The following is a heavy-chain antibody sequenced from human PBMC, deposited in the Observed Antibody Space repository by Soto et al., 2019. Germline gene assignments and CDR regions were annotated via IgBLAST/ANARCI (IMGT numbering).Heavy chain of an antibody. Sequence: ASVKVSFMAPADTFTSYYIHWARQAPGHELAWMGIINPNGGSTRFAQTIQGRITMTTDTSTSTAYMERRSQRSVGTARYYCARSPGVVFGSIRAGPNWLAPWGQGSLVTVSS. D-gene: IGHD3-3*01. CDR2: INPNGGST. V-gene: IGHV1-46*01. CDR3: ARSPGVVFGSIRAGPNWLAP. CDR1: ADTFTSYY. J-gene: IGHJ5*02.